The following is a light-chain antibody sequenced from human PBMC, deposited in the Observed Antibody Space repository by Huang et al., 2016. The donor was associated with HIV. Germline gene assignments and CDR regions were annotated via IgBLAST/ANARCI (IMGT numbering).Light chain of an antibody. Sequence: QLTQSPPSLSASVGATVIISCRASQDICPSLAWYQQKPGMAPKLLISAATTLQTGVPSRISGDSAGTYFTLFITGLQPEDFATYYCQQLHSYPITFGQGTRLDI. CDR1: QDICPS. V-gene: IGKV1-9*01. CDR2: AAT. J-gene: IGKJ5*01. CDR3: QQLHSYPIT.